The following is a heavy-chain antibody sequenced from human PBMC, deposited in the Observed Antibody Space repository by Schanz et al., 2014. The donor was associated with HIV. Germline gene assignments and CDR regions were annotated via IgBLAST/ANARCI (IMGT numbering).Heavy chain of an antibody. CDR1: GGSFRNYS. V-gene: IGHV4-34*01. J-gene: IGHJ4*01. D-gene: IGHD2-21*02. Sequence: QVQLQQWGAGLLKPSETLSLTCAVYGGSFRNYSWTWIRQFPGMGLEWIGKVRHSGGTSYNPSLESRVTMSVNTSQTQFSLKVTSVTAADTAVYFCARGDCGGNSVDHWGHGNLVTVSS. CDR3: ARGDCGGNSVDH. CDR2: VRHSGGT.